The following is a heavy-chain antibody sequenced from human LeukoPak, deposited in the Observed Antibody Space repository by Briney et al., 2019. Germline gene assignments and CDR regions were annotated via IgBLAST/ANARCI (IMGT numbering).Heavy chain of an antibody. CDR3: AKDLSVAAADYYFDY. CDR1: GFTFSSYG. J-gene: IGHJ4*02. D-gene: IGHD6-13*01. CDR2: IRYDGSNK. V-gene: IGHV3-30*02. Sequence: GGSLRLSCAASGFTFSSYGMHWVRQAPGKGLEWVAFIRYDGSNKYYADSVKGRFTISRDNSKNTLYLQMNSLRAEDTAVYYCAKDLSVAAADYYFDYWGQGTLVTVSS.